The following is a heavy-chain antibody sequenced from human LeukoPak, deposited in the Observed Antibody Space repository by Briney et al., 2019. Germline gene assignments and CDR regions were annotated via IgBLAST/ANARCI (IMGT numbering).Heavy chain of an antibody. CDR1: GFTFRDHY. CDR3: VRETTEGAKDY. D-gene: IGHD1-14*01. Sequence: PGGSMRLSCAASGFTFRDHYMGWVRQAPGQGLAWVSYISSSSHYTNYVVSVRGRFIISRDNVKDSLYLQMNSLRVDDTAIYYCVRETTEGAKDYWGQGTQVTVSS. J-gene: IGHJ4*02. V-gene: IGHV3-11*05. CDR2: ISSSSHYT.